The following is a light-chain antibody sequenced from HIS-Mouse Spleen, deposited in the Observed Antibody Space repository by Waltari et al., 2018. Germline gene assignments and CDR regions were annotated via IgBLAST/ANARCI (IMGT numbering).Light chain of an antibody. CDR3: YSTDSSGNHRV. Sequence: SYELTQPPPVSVSPGQTARHTCSGDALQKKFTYWYQEKSGQAPVLDIYENSKRPSGIPERFSGSSSGTMATLTISGAQVEDEADYYCYSTDSSGNHRVFGGGTKLTVL. CDR1: ALQKKF. CDR2: ENS. J-gene: IGLJ2*01. V-gene: IGLV3-10*01.